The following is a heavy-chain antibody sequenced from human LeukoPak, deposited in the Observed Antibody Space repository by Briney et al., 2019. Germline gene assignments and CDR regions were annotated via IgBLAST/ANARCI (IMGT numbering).Heavy chain of an antibody. Sequence: SETLSLTCTVSGYSISSGYYWGWIRQPPGKGLEWIGSIYHSGSTYYNPSLKSRVTISVDKSKNQFSLKLSSVTAADTAVYYCARAGVHDYGDYFADYWGQGTLVTVSS. V-gene: IGHV4-38-2*02. J-gene: IGHJ4*02. D-gene: IGHD4-17*01. CDR3: ARAGVHDYGDYFADY. CDR1: GYSISSGYY. CDR2: IYHSGST.